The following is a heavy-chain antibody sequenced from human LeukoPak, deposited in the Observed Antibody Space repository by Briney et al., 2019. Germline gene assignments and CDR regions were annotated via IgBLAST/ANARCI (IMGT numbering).Heavy chain of an antibody. J-gene: IGHJ4*02. D-gene: IGHD1-26*01. V-gene: IGHV3-66*01. Sequence: GGSLRLSCAASGFTVSSNDMSWVRQAPGKGLVWVSLIYSGRSTYYADSVKGRFIISRDNSKNTLYLQMNSLRAEDTAVYYCARYSGTFSNSYFDCWGQGTLVTVSS. CDR2: IYSGRST. CDR3: ARYSGTFSNSYFDC. CDR1: GFTVSSND.